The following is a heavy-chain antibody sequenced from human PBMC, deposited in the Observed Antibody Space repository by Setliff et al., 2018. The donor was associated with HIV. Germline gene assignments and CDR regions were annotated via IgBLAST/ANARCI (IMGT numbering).Heavy chain of an antibody. Sequence: SETLSLTCTVSGVSITNSNWWTWVRQAPGKGLEWIGEVSHSGSTYYNPSLKSRVTISVDTSKNQFSLKLSSVTAADTAVYYCARERDYDSSGYFPDWGQGTLVTVSS. J-gene: IGHJ4*02. V-gene: IGHV4-4*02. CDR1: GVSITNSNW. CDR3: ARERDYDSSGYFPD. CDR2: VSHSGST. D-gene: IGHD3-22*01.